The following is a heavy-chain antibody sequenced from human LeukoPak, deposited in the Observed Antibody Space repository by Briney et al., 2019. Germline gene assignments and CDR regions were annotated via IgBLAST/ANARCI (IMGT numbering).Heavy chain of an antibody. Sequence: LETLSLTCTVSGGSISFSTYYWGWIRQPPGKGLDWIGSIYYSGNTYYNPSLKSRVTILVDTSKNQFSLKLSSVTAADTAVYYCARVGQLAFDYWGQGTLVTVSS. J-gene: IGHJ4*02. CDR3: ARVGQLAFDY. CDR1: GGSISFSTYY. CDR2: IYYSGNT. D-gene: IGHD2-2*01. V-gene: IGHV4-39*07.